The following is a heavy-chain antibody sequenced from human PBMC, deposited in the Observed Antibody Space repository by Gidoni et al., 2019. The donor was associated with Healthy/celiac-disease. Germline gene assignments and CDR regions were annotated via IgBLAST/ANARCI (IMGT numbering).Heavy chain of an antibody. D-gene: IGHD2-2*01. J-gene: IGHJ6*02. CDR3: ARDGSVVPAAMPDDYYYYYGMDV. CDR1: GGSIRSYY. V-gene: IGHV4-59*01. Sequence: QVQLQESGPGLVKPSETLSLTCTVSGGSIRSYYWSWIRQPPGKGLEWIGYIYYSGRTNYNPSLKSRVTISVDTSKNQFSLKLSSVTAADTAVYYCARDGSVVPAAMPDDYYYYYGMDVWGQGTTVTVSS. CDR2: IYYSGRT.